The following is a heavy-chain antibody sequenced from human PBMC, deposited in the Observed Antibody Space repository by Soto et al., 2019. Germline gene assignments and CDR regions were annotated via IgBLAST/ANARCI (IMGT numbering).Heavy chain of an antibody. D-gene: IGHD4-17*01. CDR1: GYTFTSYD. CDR2: MNPNSGNT. V-gene: IGHV1-8*01. Sequence: ASVKVSCKASGYTFTSYDINWVRQATGQGLEWMGWMNPNSGNTGYAQKFQGRVTMARNTSISTAYMELSSLRSEDTVVYYCARGRSGTTVFYYYYYGMDVWGQGTTVTVSS. J-gene: IGHJ6*02. CDR3: ARGRSGTTVFYYYYYGMDV.